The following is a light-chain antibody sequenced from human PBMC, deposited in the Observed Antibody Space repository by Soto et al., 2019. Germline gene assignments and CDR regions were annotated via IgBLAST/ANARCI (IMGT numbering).Light chain of an antibody. V-gene: IGKV3-11*01. Sequence: EIVLTQSPATLSLSPGERATLSCRASQSVSSYLAWYQQKPGQAPRLLIYGASNRATGIPARFSGSGSGTDFTLTISSLEPEDFAVYYCQQRSNWPKTFGGGTKVEIK. CDR2: GAS. J-gene: IGKJ4*01. CDR3: QQRSNWPKT. CDR1: QSVSSY.